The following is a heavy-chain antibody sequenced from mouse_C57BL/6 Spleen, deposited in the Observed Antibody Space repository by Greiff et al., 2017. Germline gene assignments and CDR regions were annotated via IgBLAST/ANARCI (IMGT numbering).Heavy chain of an antibody. CDR1: GFTFSDAW. CDR2: IRNKANNHAT. J-gene: IGHJ1*03. D-gene: IGHD2-4*01. Sequence: EVKLVESGGGLVQPGGSMKLSCAASGFTFSDAWMDWVRQSPEKGLEWVAEIRNKANNHATYYAESVKGRFTISRDDSKSSVYLQMNSLRAEDTGIYYCTRPGYDYDDWYFDVWGTGTTVTVSS. CDR3: TRPGYDYDDWYFDV. V-gene: IGHV6-6*01.